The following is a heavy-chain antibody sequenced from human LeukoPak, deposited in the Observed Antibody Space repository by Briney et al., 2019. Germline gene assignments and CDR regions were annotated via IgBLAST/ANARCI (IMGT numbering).Heavy chain of an antibody. J-gene: IGHJ4*02. D-gene: IGHD1-26*01. V-gene: IGHV3-30*18. Sequence: PGGSLRLSCAASGFTFSSYGMDWVREAPGKGLEWVAVISYDGSNKYYADSVKGRFTISRDNSKNTLYLQMNSLRAEDTAVYYCAKDSSGSYYGIDYWGQGTLVTAPS. CDR1: GFTFSSYG. CDR2: ISYDGSNK. CDR3: AKDSSGSYYGIDY.